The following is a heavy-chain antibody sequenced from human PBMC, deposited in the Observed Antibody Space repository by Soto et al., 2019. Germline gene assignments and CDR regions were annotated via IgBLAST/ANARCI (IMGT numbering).Heavy chain of an antibody. V-gene: IGHV1-18*01. CDR1: GYTFTSYG. J-gene: IGHJ6*03. D-gene: IGHD1-1*01. Sequence: GASVKVSCKASGYTFTSYGISWVRQAPGQGLEWMGWISAYNGNTNYAQKLQGRVTMTTDTSTSTAYMELRSLRSDDTAVYYCARVTKTCPVDGDYMDVWGKGTTVTVS. CDR3: ARVTKTCPVDGDYMDV. CDR2: ISAYNGNT.